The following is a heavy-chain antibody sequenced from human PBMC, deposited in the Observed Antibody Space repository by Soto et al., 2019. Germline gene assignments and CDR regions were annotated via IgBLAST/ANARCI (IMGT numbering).Heavy chain of an antibody. D-gene: IGHD6-19*01. CDR1: GFMFSAYA. J-gene: IGHJ4*01. CDR2: ISYDGTNK. Sequence: PGGSLRLSCAASGFMFSAYAMLWVRQAPGKGLEWVAAISYDGTNKYYADSIKGRFTISRDNSANTLFLQVNSLRREDTAMYYCARDPSPYTSGWYAIDFWGHGTLVTFSS. CDR3: ARDPSPYTSGWYAIDF. V-gene: IGHV3-30*04.